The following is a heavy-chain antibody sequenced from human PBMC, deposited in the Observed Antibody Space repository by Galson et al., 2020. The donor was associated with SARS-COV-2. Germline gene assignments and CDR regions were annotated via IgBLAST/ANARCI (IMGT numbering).Heavy chain of an antibody. Sequence: GGSLRLSCAASGFTFSNYGMHWFRQAPGKGLEWLAVIWFDGSFTYYAESVRVRFTFSRDNSKNTLYLQMNSLRVEDTAVYYCAKKDYSGGAFHYGMEVWGQGTTVTVAS. CDR3: AKKDYSGGAFHYGMEV. J-gene: IGHJ6*02. CDR1: GFTFSNYG. V-gene: IGHV3-33*03. D-gene: IGHD1-26*01. CDR2: IWFDGSFT.